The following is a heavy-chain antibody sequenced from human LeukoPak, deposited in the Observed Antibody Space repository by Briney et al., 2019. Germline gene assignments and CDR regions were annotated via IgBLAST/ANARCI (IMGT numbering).Heavy chain of an antibody. J-gene: IGHJ4*02. Sequence: GGSLRLSRAASGFTFSSYSMNWVRPAPVKGLERVSSISSISSYTYYADSVKGRFTISRDKAKNSLYLQMTSLRAEDTAVYYCAGVGDYGDYIDYWGQGTLVTVSS. D-gene: IGHD4-17*01. CDR3: AGVGDYGDYIDY. V-gene: IGHV3-21*01. CDR1: GFTFSSYS. CDR2: ISSISSYT.